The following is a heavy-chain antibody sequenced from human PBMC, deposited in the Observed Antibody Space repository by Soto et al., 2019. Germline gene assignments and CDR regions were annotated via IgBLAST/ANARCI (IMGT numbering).Heavy chain of an antibody. V-gene: IGHV4-59*01. J-gene: IGHJ5*02. CDR1: GGSISSYY. CDR3: ARDVGVTILGVVKENWFAP. CDR2: IYYSGST. D-gene: IGHD3-3*01. Sequence: PSETLSLTCTVSGGSISSYYWSWIRQPPGKGLEWIGYIYYSGSTNYNPSLKSRVTISVDTSKNQFSLKLSSVTAADTAVYYCARDVGVTILGVVKENWFAPGGQGTLVTVPS.